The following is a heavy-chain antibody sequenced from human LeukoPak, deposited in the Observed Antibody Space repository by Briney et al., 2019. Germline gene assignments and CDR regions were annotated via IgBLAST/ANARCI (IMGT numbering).Heavy chain of an antibody. V-gene: IGHV4-28*05. J-gene: IGHJ5*02. Sequence: SETLSLTCAVSGYSISTSNYWAWIRQPPGKGLEWIGHIYYSGGIYYNPSLKSRVTMSVDTSKNQFSLKLSSVTAVDTAVYYCARAAAYDFWSGYRWFDPWGQGTLVTVSS. D-gene: IGHD3-3*01. CDR1: GYSISTSNY. CDR3: ARAAAYDFWSGYRWFDP. CDR2: IYYSGGI.